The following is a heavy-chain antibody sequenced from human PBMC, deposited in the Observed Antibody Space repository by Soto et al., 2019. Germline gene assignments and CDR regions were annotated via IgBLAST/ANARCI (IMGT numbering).Heavy chain of an antibody. CDR3: AREARERNFDF. V-gene: IGHV4-30-2*01. Sequence: TLSLTCHVSGDSITTDGYSWSWIRQPPGKGLEWIGYIYHTGTAYYNPSLKSRVTLSVDRSKNQFSLSLSSMTAADTAVYYCAREARERNFDFWGQGTLVT. CDR1: GDSITTDGYS. J-gene: IGHJ4*02. CDR2: IYHTGTA. D-gene: IGHD1-26*01.